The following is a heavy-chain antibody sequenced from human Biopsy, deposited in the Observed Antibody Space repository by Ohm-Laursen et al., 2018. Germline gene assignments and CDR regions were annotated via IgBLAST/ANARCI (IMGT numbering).Heavy chain of an antibody. D-gene: IGHD1-26*01. Sequence: GTLSLTCVVSGGSTSLYYWGWIRQPPGKRLEYLGNIYYTGTTNYNPALKSRATISIETSKNGFSLNLTSVTATDTAVYYCARLSLYNGSYYWGYWGQGTLVTVSS. CDR1: GGSTSLYY. CDR3: ARLSLYNGSYYWGY. J-gene: IGHJ4*02. CDR2: IYYTGTT. V-gene: IGHV4-59*08.